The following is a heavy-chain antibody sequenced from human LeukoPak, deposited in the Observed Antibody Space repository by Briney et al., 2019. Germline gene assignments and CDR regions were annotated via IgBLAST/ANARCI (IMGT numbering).Heavy chain of an antibody. CDR3: ARWGRGDDFDI. V-gene: IGHV3-21*01. CDR2: IRSRSSDI. D-gene: IGHD3-10*01. Sequence: GSLRLSCAASGFTFSTYAMNWVRQAPGKGLEWVSYIRSRSSDIYYADSVKGRFTISRDNAKDSLYLQMNNLRAEDTAMYYCARWGRGDDFDIWGQGTKVTVSS. J-gene: IGHJ3*02. CDR1: GFTFSTYA.